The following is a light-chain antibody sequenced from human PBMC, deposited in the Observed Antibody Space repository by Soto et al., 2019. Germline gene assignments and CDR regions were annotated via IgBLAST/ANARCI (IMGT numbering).Light chain of an antibody. CDR2: GAS. CDR3: QQYGACPPMYT. CDR1: QSIINSY. Sequence: ESVLTQSPGSLSLSPGETATLSCRASQSIINSYLAWYQQKPGQAPRLLIYGASIRATGVPDRFSGSGSGTDFALTITSLEAEDFAVDECQQYGACPPMYTFGQGTKLGVK. V-gene: IGKV3-20*01. J-gene: IGKJ2*01.